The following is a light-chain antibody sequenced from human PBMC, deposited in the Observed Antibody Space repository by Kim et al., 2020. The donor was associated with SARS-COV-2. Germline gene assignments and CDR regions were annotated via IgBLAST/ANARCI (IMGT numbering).Light chain of an antibody. CDR1: SSDVGAYNY. CDR3: TSHTTSSTWV. CDR2: DVN. V-gene: IGLV2-14*04. Sequence: GQSITISCTGTSSDVGAYNYVSWYQQHPGKALKLMIYDVNKRPSGVSNRFSGSKSGNTASLTISGLQAEDEADYYCTSHTTSSTWVFGGGTQLTVL. J-gene: IGLJ3*02.